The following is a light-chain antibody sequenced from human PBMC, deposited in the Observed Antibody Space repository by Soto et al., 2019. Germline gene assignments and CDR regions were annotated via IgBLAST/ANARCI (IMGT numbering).Light chain of an antibody. CDR3: QQYGSSRT. Sequence: EIVLTQSPGTLSLSPGERATLSCRASQSVSSSYLAWYQQKPGQAPSLLIYGASSRPTGIPDRFSGSGSGSXXXXXXXRLEPEDXXVYYCQQYGSSRTFGQGTKVEIK. V-gene: IGKV3-20*01. CDR2: GAS. CDR1: QSVSSSY. J-gene: IGKJ1*01.